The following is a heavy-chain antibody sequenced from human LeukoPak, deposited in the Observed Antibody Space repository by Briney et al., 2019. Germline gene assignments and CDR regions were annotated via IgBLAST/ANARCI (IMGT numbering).Heavy chain of an antibody. D-gene: IGHD6-13*01. CDR2: IKSKTDGGTT. CDR1: GFTFSNAW. Sequence: PGGSLRLSCAASGFTFSNAWMSWVRQAPGKGLEWVGRIKSKTDGGTTDYAAPVKGRFTISRDDSKNTLYLQMNSLKTEDTAVYYCTTDFWGQLTQFDYWGQGTLVTVSS. V-gene: IGHV3-15*01. J-gene: IGHJ4*02. CDR3: TTDFWGQLTQFDY.